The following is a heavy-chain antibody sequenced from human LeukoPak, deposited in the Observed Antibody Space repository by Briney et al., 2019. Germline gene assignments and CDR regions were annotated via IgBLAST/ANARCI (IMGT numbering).Heavy chain of an antibody. V-gene: IGHV4-4*02. CDR1: DGSFSTNNW. CDR3: AREQLLGAFNI. J-gene: IGHJ3*02. D-gene: IGHD1-1*01. CDR2: IFPTGST. Sequence: PSETLSLTCAVSDGSFSTNNWWSWVRQPPGKGLEWIGEIFPTGSTSYNPSLKSRVTISLDKSKNHFSLNMSSVTAADTATYYCAREQLLGAFNIWGQGKMVTVSS.